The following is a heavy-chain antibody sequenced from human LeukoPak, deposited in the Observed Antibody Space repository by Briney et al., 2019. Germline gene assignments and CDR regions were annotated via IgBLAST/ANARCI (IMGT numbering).Heavy chain of an antibody. CDR3: ARARENNGYDYFDY. CDR2: INPNSGDT. Sequence: ASVKVSCKASGYTFTGYYMHWVRQAPGQGLEWMGWINPNSGDTNYAQKFRGRVTMTRDTSISTAYMELSGLRSDDTAVYYCARARENNGYDYFDYWGQGTLVTVSS. D-gene: IGHD5-12*01. V-gene: IGHV1-2*02. J-gene: IGHJ4*02. CDR1: GYTFTGYY.